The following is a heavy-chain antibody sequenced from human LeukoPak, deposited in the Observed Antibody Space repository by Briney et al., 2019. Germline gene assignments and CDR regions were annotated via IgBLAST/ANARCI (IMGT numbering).Heavy chain of an antibody. J-gene: IGHJ4*02. V-gene: IGHV3-30*02. CDR1: GFAFSNYG. Sequence: GGSLRLSCAASGFAFSNYGMHWVRQAPGKGLEWVAFVRYDGSNEYYADSVKGRFTISRDNSKNTLYLQMNSLRTEDTAVYYCARGAPIWFGELLLPDYWGQGTLVTVSS. D-gene: IGHD3-10*01. CDR3: ARGAPIWFGELLLPDY. CDR2: VRYDGSNE.